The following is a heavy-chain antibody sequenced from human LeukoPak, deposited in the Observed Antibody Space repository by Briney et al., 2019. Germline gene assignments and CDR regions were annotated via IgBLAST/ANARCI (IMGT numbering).Heavy chain of an antibody. CDR3: GRTMSGWYPNS. D-gene: IGHD6-19*01. Sequence: GGSLRLSCAASGFTFSSYWMYWVRQAPGKGLVWVSRINSDGSRLSYADSVKGRFTISRDNAESTLYLQMNSLRAEDTAVYYRGRTMSGWYPNSWGQGTLVTVSS. CDR2: INSDGSRL. V-gene: IGHV3-74*01. CDR1: GFTFSSYW. J-gene: IGHJ4*02.